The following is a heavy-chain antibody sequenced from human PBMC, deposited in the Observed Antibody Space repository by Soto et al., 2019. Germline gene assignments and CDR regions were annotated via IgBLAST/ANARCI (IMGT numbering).Heavy chain of an antibody. CDR1: GFTFGDYA. Sequence: GGSLRLSCTASGFTFGDYAMSWFRQAPGKGLEWVGFIRSKAYGGTTEYAASVKGRFTISRDDSKSIAYLQMNSLKTEDTAVYYCTREHYEGGYYYYGMDVWGQGTTVTVSS. D-gene: IGHD4-17*01. V-gene: IGHV3-49*03. J-gene: IGHJ6*02. CDR3: TREHYEGGYYYYGMDV. CDR2: IRSKAYGGTT.